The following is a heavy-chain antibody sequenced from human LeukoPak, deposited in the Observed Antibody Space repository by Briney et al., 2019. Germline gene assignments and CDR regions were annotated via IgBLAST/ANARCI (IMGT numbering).Heavy chain of an antibody. CDR3: ARDEVSYYYDSSASGYDY. V-gene: IGHV3-7*01. Sequence: GGSLRLSCAASRFTFSRYWVSWVSQAQGKGLEWVANIKQDGSEKYYVDSVKGRFTISRDNAKNSLYLQMHSLRAEDTAVYYCARDEVSYYYDSSASGYDYWGQGTLVTVSS. CDR1: RFTFSRYW. D-gene: IGHD3-22*01. CDR2: IKQDGSEK. J-gene: IGHJ4*02.